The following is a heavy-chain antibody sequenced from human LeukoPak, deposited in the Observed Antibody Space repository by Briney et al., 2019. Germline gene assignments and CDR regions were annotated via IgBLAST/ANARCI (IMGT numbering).Heavy chain of an antibody. D-gene: IGHD5-24*01. Sequence: AESLTLSCSAPGFTFSSHAMHWVRQAPGKGRQYVSATSSYGGHTYYRDSVNGRFTIYRDNCKNPLYLQMSSLTAEDTAVYYCVKDEVKSRDGYNLGAFDIWGQGTTVTVSS. CDR3: VKDEVKSRDGYNLGAFDI. J-gene: IGHJ3*02. CDR2: TSSYGGHT. CDR1: GFTFSSHA. V-gene: IGHV3-64D*09.